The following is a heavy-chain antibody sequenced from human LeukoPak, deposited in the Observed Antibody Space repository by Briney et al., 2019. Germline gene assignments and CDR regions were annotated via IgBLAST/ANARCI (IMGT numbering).Heavy chain of an antibody. V-gene: IGHV4-39*01. CDR3: ARHLEYISSWKGYYFDY. D-gene: IGHD6-13*01. CDR1: GGSISSNSHF. Sequence: SETLSLTCTVSGGSISSNSHFWDWIRQSPGKGLEWIVTIYYSGSTYYSPSLKSRVTISVDTSKNQFSLKLSSVTAADTAVYYCARHLEYISSWKGYYFDYWGQGTLVTVSS. J-gene: IGHJ4*02. CDR2: IYYSGST.